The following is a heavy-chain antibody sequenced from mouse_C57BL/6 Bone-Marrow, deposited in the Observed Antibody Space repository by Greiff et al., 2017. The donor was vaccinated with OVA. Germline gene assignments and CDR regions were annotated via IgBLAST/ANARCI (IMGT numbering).Heavy chain of an antibody. Sequence: EVKLMESGPGLVKPSQSLSLTCSVTGYSITSGYYWNWIRQFPGNKLEWMGYISYDGSNNYNPSLKNRISITRDTSKNQFFLKLNSVTTEDTATYYCARGIYYYGMDYWGQGTSVTVSS. CDR3: ARGIYYYGMDY. J-gene: IGHJ4*01. CDR1: GYSITSGYY. V-gene: IGHV3-6*01. CDR2: ISYDGSN.